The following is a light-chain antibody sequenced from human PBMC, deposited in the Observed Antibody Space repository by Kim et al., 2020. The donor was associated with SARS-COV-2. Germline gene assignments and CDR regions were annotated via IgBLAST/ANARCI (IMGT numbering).Light chain of an antibody. J-gene: IGLJ3*02. CDR1: SGHSTYA. CDR3: QTWGTGIGV. V-gene: IGLV4-69*01. CDR2: VKSDGRY. Sequence: QLVLTQSPSASASLGASVKLTCTLSSGHSTYAIAWHQQQPKKGPRYLMKVKSDGRYNKGDGIPDRFSGSSSGAERHLTISNLQSEDEADYYCQTWGTGIGVFGGGTQLTVL.